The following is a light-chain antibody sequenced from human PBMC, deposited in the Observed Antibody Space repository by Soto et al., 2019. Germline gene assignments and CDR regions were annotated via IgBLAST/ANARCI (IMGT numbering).Light chain of an antibody. CDR2: DAS. Sequence: EILMTQSPATLSLSPGERATLSCRASQSVGKYLVWYQQKPGQAPRLIIYDASNRATGIPARFSGSGSGTDFTLTISSLEPEDFAVYYCQQRGNRPPWTFGQGTKVDI. V-gene: IGKV3-11*01. CDR1: QSVGKY. J-gene: IGKJ1*01. CDR3: QQRGNRPPWT.